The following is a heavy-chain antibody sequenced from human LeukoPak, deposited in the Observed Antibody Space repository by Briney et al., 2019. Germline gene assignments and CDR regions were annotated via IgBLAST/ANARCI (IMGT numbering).Heavy chain of an antibody. J-gene: IGHJ4*02. CDR1: GFTFSSYW. D-gene: IGHD6-6*01. V-gene: IGHV3-74*01. Sequence: GGSLRLSCAASGFTFSSYWMHWVRQVPGKGLVWVSRINADGSSTNFADSVKGRFTISRDNAKDTLYLQMNSLRAEDTAVYYCARDEYSSSHADYWGQGTLVTVSS. CDR2: INADGSST. CDR3: ARDEYSSSHADY.